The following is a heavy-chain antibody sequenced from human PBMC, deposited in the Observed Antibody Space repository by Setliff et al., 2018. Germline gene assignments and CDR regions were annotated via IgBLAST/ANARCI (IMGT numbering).Heavy chain of an antibody. CDR3: ARASSGWYSAYYYYMDV. CDR1: GDPMSSRRYY. J-gene: IGHJ6*03. D-gene: IGHD6-19*01. V-gene: IGHV4-61*09. Sequence: SETLSLTCTVSGDPMSSRRYYWAWIRQPAGKELEWIGQIYTSWSTNYNPSLKSRVTISLDTSKNQFSLNLTSVTAADTAVYYCARASSGWYSAYYYYMDVWGKGTTVTVSS. CDR2: IYTSWST.